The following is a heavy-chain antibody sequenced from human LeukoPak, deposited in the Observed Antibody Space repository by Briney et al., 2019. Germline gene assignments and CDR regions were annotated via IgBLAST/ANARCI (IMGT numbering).Heavy chain of an antibody. CDR2: ISYDGSNK. J-gene: IGHJ4*02. Sequence: PGRSLRLSCAASGFTFSSYAMHWVRQAPGMGLEWVAVISYDGSNKYYADSVKGRFTISRDNSKNTLYLQMNSLRAEDTAVYYCARARYSSSWPVGFDYWGQGTLVTVSS. D-gene: IGHD6-13*01. CDR3: ARARYSSSWPVGFDY. V-gene: IGHV3-30*04. CDR1: GFTFSSYA.